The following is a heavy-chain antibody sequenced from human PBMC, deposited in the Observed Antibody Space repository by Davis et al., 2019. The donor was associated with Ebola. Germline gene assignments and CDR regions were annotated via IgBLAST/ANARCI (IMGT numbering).Heavy chain of an antibody. CDR1: GFTVSSNY. Sequence: GESLKISCAASGFTVSSNYMSWVRQAPGKGLEWVSVIYSGGSTYYADSVKGQFTISRDNSKNTLYLQMNSLRAEDTAVYYCARGETTVGHVMDVWGQGTTVTVSS. CDR2: IYSGGST. V-gene: IGHV3-53*05. D-gene: IGHD4-11*01. CDR3: ARGETTVGHVMDV. J-gene: IGHJ6*02.